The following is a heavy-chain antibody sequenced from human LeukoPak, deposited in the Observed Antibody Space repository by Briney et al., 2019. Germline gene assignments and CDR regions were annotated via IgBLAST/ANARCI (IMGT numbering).Heavy chain of an antibody. Sequence: SGGSLRLSCAASRFTFSSYAMSWVRQAPGKGLEWVSGITGSGSGTYYADSVKGQFTISRDNAKNSLYVQMNSLKAEDTAVYYCARLTTGPFYFDYWGQETLVTVSS. D-gene: IGHD3-22*01. J-gene: IGHJ4*02. CDR3: ARLTTGPFYFDY. V-gene: IGHV3-23*01. CDR1: RFTFSSYA. CDR2: ITGSGSGT.